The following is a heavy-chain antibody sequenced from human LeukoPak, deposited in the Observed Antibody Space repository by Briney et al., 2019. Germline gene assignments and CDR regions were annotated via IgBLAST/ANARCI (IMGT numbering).Heavy chain of an antibody. CDR1: GFTFSSYG. J-gene: IGHJ4*02. D-gene: IGHD3-22*01. CDR3: AKDLWDYYDSSGYGGYFDY. V-gene: IGHV3-30*02. CDR2: IRYDGNNK. Sequence: GSLRLSCAASGFTFSSYGMHWVRQAPGKGLEWVAFIRYDGNNKYYADSVKGRFTISRDNSKNTLYLQMNSLRTEDTAVYYCAKDLWDYYDSSGYGGYFDYWGQGTLVTVSS.